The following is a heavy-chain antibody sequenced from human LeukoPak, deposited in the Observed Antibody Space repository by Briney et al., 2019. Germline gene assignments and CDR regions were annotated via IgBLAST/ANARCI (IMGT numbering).Heavy chain of an antibody. J-gene: IGHJ5*02. CDR1: EFTFSAYW. CDR2: IKEDGRET. CDR3: ARVTRNSGRHPSLFDN. V-gene: IGHV3-7*01. Sequence: GGSLRLSCAASEFTFSAYWMSWVRQAPGKGLEWVANIKEDGRETYYVDSVKGRFTISRDNAKDSLYLRVNSLRAEDTAVYYCARVTRNSGRHPSLFDNWGQGTLVIVSS. D-gene: IGHD1-26*01.